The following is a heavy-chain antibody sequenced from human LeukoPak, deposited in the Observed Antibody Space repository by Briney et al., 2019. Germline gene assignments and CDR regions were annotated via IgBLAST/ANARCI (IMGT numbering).Heavy chain of an antibody. CDR3: ATIAVAGSENYFDY. J-gene: IGHJ4*02. CDR1: GYSISSGYY. V-gene: IGHV4-38-2*02. CDR2: IYHSGST. Sequence: SETLSHTCTVSGYSISSGYYWGWIRQPPGKGLEWMGRIYHSGSTYYNPSLKSRVTISVDTSKNQFSLKLSSVTAADTAVYYCATIAVAGSENYFDYWGQGTLVTVSS. D-gene: IGHD6-19*01.